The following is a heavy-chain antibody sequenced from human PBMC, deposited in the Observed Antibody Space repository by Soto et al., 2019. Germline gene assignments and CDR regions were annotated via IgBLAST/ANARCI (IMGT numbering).Heavy chain of an antibody. J-gene: IGHJ4*02. CDR2: IYYRGST. V-gene: IGHV4-31*03. Sequence: QVQLQESGPGLVKPSQTLSLTCTVSGGSISSGGYYWSWIRQHPGKGLEWIGYIYYRGSTYYNPSLKSRVTISVDTSKNQFSLKLSSVTAADTAVYYCARGYSGSYHADYWGQGTLVTVSS. CDR1: GGSISSGGYY. D-gene: IGHD1-26*01. CDR3: ARGYSGSYHADY.